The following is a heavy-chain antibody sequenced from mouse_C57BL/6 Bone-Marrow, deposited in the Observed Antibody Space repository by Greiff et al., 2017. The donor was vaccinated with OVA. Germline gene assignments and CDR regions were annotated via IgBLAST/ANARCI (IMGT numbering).Heavy chain of an antibody. CDR1: GYTFTSYW. CDR2: IDPYSGGT. V-gene: IGHV1-72*01. Sequence: QVQLQQPGAELVKPGASVKLSCKASGYTFTSYWMHWVKQRPGRGLEWIGRIDPYSGGTKYTEKFKGKATLTVDKTSSTAYMQLISLTSEDSAVYYCSTGTKGAWFAYWGQGTLVTVSA. J-gene: IGHJ3*01. D-gene: IGHD4-1*01. CDR3: STGTKGAWFAY.